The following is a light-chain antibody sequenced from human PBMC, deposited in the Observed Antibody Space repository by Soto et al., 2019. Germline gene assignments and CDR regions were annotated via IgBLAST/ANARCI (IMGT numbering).Light chain of an antibody. CDR1: QSINRY. CDR2: DAS. V-gene: IGKV3-11*01. J-gene: IGKJ1*01. Sequence: EIVLTQSPATLSLSPGERATLSCRASQSINRYLAWYQQKPGQAPRLLTYDASNRATGLPARFSGSGSETDFTLTISSLEPEDFAVYYCHQRSNWPWTFGQGTKV. CDR3: HQRSNWPWT.